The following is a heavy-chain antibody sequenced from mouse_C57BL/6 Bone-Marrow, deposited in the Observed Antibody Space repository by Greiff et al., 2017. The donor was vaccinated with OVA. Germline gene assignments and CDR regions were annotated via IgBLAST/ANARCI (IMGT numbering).Heavy chain of an antibody. J-gene: IGHJ4*01. Sequence: DVHLVESGEGLVKPGGSLKLSCAASGFTFSSYAMSWVRQTPEKRLEWVAYISSGGDYIYYADTVKGRFTISRDNARNTLYLQMSSLKSEDTAMYYCTRMGQGYSRWYDAMDYWGQGTSVTVSS. D-gene: IGHD3-1*01. CDR3: TRMGQGYSRWYDAMDY. V-gene: IGHV5-9-1*02. CDR2: ISSGGDYI. CDR1: GFTFSSYA.